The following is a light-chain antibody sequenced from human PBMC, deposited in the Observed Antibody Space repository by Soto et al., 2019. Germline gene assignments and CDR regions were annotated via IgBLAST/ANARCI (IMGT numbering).Light chain of an antibody. CDR2: DAS. Sequence: DIVLTQSPATLSLSPGDRATLSCRASQSVSSDLAWYQQKPGQAPRLLIYDASNRATGIPARFSGSASGTDLSLTISSLEPEDFAIYYCQHRSNWPPYPFGQGTRLEIK. CDR3: QHRSNWPPYP. CDR1: QSVSSD. V-gene: IGKV3-11*01. J-gene: IGKJ2*01.